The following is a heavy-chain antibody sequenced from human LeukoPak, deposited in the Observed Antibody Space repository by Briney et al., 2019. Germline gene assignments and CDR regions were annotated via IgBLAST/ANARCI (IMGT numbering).Heavy chain of an antibody. Sequence: ASVKVSCKASGYTFTSYGISWVRQAPGQGLEWMGWISGYNGNTNYAQKVQGRVTMTTDTSTSTAYMELRSLRSDDTAVYYCARDLHPYYDSSGFPFDFWGQGTLVTVSS. J-gene: IGHJ4*02. CDR2: ISGYNGNT. V-gene: IGHV1-18*01. CDR1: GYTFTSYG. D-gene: IGHD3-22*01. CDR3: ARDLHPYYDSSGFPFDF.